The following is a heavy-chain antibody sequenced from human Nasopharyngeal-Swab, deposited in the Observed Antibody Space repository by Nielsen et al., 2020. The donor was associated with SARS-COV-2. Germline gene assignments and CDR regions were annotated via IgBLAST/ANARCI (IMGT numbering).Heavy chain of an antibody. D-gene: IGHD1-26*01. CDR1: GFTFSSYA. CDR3: AKGNSGSYSYFDY. Sequence: GESLKISCAASGFTFSSYAMSWVRQAPGKGLEWVSAISGSGGSTYYADSVKGRFTISRDNSKNTLYLQMNSLRAEDTAVYYCAKGNSGSYSYFDYWGRGTLVTVSS. CDR2: ISGSGGST. V-gene: IGHV3-23*01. J-gene: IGHJ4*02.